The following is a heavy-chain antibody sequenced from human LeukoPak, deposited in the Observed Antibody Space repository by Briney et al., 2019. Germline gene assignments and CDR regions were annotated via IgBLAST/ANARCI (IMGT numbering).Heavy chain of an antibody. J-gene: IGHJ4*02. CDR2: IYYSGST. Sequence: SEPLSLTCTVSGGSISSGGYYWSWIRQHPGKGLEWIGYIYYSGSTYYNPSLKSRVTISVDTSKNQFSLKLSSVTAADTAVYYCARGRGSGRFGADYWGQGTLVTVSS. D-gene: IGHD3-10*01. CDR3: ARGRGSGRFGADY. CDR1: GGSISSGGYY. V-gene: IGHV4-31*03.